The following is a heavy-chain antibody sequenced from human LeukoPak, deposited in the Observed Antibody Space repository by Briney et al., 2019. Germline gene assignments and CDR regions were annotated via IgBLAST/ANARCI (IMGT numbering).Heavy chain of an antibody. V-gene: IGHV1-2*02. CDR3: ARAEFDFWSGYYIDY. J-gene: IGHJ4*02. CDR2: INPNSGGT. Sequence: ASVKVSCKASGYTLTGYYMHWVRQAPGQGLEWMGWINPNSGGTNYAQKFQGRVTMTRDTSISTAYMELSRLRSDDTAVYYCARAEFDFWSGYYIDYWGQGTLVTVSS. CDR1: GYTLTGYY. D-gene: IGHD3-3*01.